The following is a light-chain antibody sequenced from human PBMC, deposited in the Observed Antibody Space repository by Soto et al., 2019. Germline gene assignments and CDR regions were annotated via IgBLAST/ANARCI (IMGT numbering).Light chain of an antibody. CDR1: QGINSW. Sequence: GDRVTISCRASQGINSWLAWYQQKPGKAPELLIYTASNLESGVPSRFSGSGSGTDFTLTISSPQPEDFATYYCQQASSFPLTFGGGTRVEIK. CDR3: QQASSFPLT. J-gene: IGKJ4*01. V-gene: IGKV1D-12*01. CDR2: TAS.